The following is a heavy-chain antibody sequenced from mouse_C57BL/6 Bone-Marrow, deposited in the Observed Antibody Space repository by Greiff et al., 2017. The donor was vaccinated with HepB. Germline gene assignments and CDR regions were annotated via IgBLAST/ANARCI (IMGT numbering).Heavy chain of an antibody. J-gene: IGHJ3*01. Sequence: VQLQQPGAELVKPGASVKLSCKASGYTFTSYWMQWVKQRPGQGLEWIGEIDPSDSYTNYNQKFKGKATLTVDTSSSTAYMQLSSLTSEDSAVYYCTREGLRRSWFAYWGQGTLVTVSA. CDR3: TREGLRRSWFAY. V-gene: IGHV1-50*01. D-gene: IGHD2-4*01. CDR2: IDPSDSYT. CDR1: GYTFTSYW.